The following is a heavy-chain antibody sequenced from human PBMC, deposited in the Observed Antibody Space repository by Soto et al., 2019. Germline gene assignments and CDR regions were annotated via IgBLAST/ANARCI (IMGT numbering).Heavy chain of an antibody. Sequence: ASVKVSCKASGYTFTSYYMHWVRQAPGQGLEWMGIINPSGGSTSYAQKFQGRVTMTRDTSTSTVYMELSSLRSEDTAVYYCARDIYCSGGSCYGGLDYWGQGTLVTVS. D-gene: IGHD2-15*01. J-gene: IGHJ4*02. CDR3: ARDIYCSGGSCYGGLDY. V-gene: IGHV1-46*01. CDR2: INPSGGST. CDR1: GYTFTSYY.